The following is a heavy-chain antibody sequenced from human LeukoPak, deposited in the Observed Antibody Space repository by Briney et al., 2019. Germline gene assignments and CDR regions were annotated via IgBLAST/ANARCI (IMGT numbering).Heavy chain of an antibody. CDR2: IKQDGSEK. V-gene: IGHV3-7*01. Sequence: GGSLRLSCAASGFTFSSYWMSWVRQAPGKGLEWVANIKQDGSEKYYVDSVKGRFTISRDNAKNSPYLQMNSLRAEDTAVYYRARETSDFWSGYFDYWGQGTLVTVSS. J-gene: IGHJ4*02. D-gene: IGHD3-3*01. CDR1: GFTFSSYW. CDR3: ARETSDFWSGYFDY.